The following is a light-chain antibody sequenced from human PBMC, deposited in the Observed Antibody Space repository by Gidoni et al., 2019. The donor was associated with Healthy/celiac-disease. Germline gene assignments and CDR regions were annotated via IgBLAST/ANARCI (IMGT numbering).Light chain of an antibody. CDR1: QSVSSN. Sequence: EIVMPQSPATLSVSPGERATLSCRASQSVSSNLAWYQQKPGQAPRLLSYGASTRATGIPARFSGSGSGTEFTLTISSLQSEDFAVYYCQQYNNWPPSTFGQGTRLEIK. V-gene: IGKV3D-15*01. CDR2: GAS. CDR3: QQYNNWPPST. J-gene: IGKJ5*01.